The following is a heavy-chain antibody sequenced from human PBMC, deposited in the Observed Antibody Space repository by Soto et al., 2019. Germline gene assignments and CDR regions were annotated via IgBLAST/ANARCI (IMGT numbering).Heavy chain of an antibody. Sequence: PGGSLRLSCAASGFTFSNYAMHWVRQAPGKGLEWVAIVSYDGDNEYYADSVRGRFFISRDNSRNTLYLQTSSLRHEDTAVYYCARDMMAAAGPPVGMDVWGQGTTVTAP. J-gene: IGHJ6*02. V-gene: IGHV3-30*03. CDR3: ARDMMAAAGPPVGMDV. CDR1: GFTFSNYA. D-gene: IGHD6-13*01. CDR2: VSYDGDNE.